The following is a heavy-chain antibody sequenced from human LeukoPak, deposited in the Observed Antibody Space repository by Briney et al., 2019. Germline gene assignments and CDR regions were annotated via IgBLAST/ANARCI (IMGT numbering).Heavy chain of an antibody. D-gene: IGHD3-10*02. CDR1: GESFSHYY. CDR3: AELGITMIGGV. J-gene: IGHJ6*04. CDR2: INYSGNF. Sequence: SETLSLTCDVNGESFSHYYWSWIRQAPGKGLEWLGEINYSGNFNYNPSLKSRVTISADASKNLFSLKLTSVTAADTAVYYCAELGITMIGGVWGKGTTVTISS. V-gene: IGHV4-34*01.